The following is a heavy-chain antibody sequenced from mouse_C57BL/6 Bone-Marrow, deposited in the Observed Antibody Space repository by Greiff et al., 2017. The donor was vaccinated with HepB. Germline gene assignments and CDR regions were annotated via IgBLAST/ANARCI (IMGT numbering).Heavy chain of an antibody. Sequence: EVKLEESGGGLVQPGASLKLSCESNEYDFPSHDMSWVRKTPEKRLELVATINSNGGSTYYPDTMERRFSISRDNTEKTLYLQMSSLRSEDSALYYCARRWSPAYWGQGTTLTVSS. V-gene: IGHV5-2*03. CDR1: EYDFPSHD. J-gene: IGHJ2*01. CDR2: INSNGGST. CDR3: ARRWSPAY.